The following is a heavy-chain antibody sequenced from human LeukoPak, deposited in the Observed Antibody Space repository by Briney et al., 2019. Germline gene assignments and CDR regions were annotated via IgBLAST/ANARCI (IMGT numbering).Heavy chain of an antibody. Sequence: SETLSLTCTVSGGSITSTTYYWGWIRQPPGKGLEWIGEINHSGSTNYNPSLKSRVTISVDTSKNPFSLKLSSVTAADTAVYYCARSRYYGSGRPYYYYYYMDVWGKGTTVTVSS. D-gene: IGHD3-10*01. V-gene: IGHV4-39*07. CDR1: GGSITSTTYY. J-gene: IGHJ6*03. CDR3: ARSRYYGSGRPYYYYYYMDV. CDR2: INHSGST.